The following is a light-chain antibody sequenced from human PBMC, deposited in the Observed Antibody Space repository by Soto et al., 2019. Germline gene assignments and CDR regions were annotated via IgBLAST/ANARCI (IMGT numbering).Light chain of an antibody. CDR2: GAS. V-gene: IGKV3-20*01. Sequence: ELVLTQSPSTLSLSLGGRDTLSCRPSQSVISSYLAWYQHQPGQAPRLLIYGASSRATGIPDRFSGSGSGTDFTLTISRLEPEDFAVYYCQQYGSSPWTFGQGTKV. J-gene: IGKJ1*01. CDR1: QSVISSY. CDR3: QQYGSSPWT.